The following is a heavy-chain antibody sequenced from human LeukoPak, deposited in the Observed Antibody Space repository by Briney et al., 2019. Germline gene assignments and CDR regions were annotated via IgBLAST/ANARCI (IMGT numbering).Heavy chain of an antibody. CDR2: ISSSGCTI. CDR1: GFTFSDYY. V-gene: IGHV3-11*01. CDR3: ARDRGYCSSTSCYRILYYYGMDV. Sequence: GGSLRLSCAASGFTFSDYYMSWIRQAPGKGLEWVSYISSSGCTIYYADSVRGRFTISRDSAKNSLYLQMNSLRAEDTAVYYCARDRGYCSSTSCYRILYYYGMDVWGQGTTVTVSS. J-gene: IGHJ6*02. D-gene: IGHD2-2*01.